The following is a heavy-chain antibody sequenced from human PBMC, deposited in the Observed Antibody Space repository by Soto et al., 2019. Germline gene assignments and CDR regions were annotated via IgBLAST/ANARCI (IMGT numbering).Heavy chain of an antibody. V-gene: IGHV4-59*08. CDR1: GGSISSYY. D-gene: IGHD3-16*01. CDR3: ARLSSRMINAFDI. CDR2: IYYSGST. J-gene: IGHJ3*02. Sequence: ASETLSLTCTVSGGSISSYYWSWIRQPPGKGLEWIGYIYYSGSTYYNPSLKSRVTISVDTSKNQFSLKLSSVTAADTAVYYCARLSSRMINAFDIWGQGTMVTVSS.